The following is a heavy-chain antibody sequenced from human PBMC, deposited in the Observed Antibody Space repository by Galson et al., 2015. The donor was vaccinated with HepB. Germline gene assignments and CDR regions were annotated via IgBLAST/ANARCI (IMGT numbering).Heavy chain of an antibody. CDR3: ARAAGYCSSTSCYGPNWFDP. J-gene: IGHJ5*02. D-gene: IGHD2-2*01. V-gene: IGHV4-59*01. Sequence: ETLSLTCTVSGGSISSYYWSWIRQPPGKGLEWIGYIYYSGSTNYNPSLKSRVTISVDTSKNQFSLKLSSVTAADTAVYYCARAAGYCSSTSCYGPNWFDPWGQGTLVTVSS. CDR1: GGSISSYY. CDR2: IYYSGST.